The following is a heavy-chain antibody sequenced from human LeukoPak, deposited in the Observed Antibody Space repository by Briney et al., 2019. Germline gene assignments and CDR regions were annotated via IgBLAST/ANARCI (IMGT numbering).Heavy chain of an antibody. Sequence: GRTLRLSRAASGFTFSSYSMNWVRQAPGKGLECVSYISSSSSTIYYTDSVKGRFTIHRDNAKNSLYLQMNSLRAEDTAVYYCARLAFYYCDYWGQGTLVTVSS. J-gene: IGHJ4*02. CDR2: ISSSSSTI. CDR3: ARLAFYYCDY. D-gene: IGHD3-3*02. V-gene: IGHV3-48*01. CDR1: GFTFSSYS.